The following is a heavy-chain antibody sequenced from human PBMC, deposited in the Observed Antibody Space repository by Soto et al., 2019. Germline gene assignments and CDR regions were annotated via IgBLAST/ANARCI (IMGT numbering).Heavy chain of an antibody. CDR3: ANGRSSGWYTHDAFDI. CDR2: ISGSGDST. Sequence: EVQLLESGGGLVQPGGSLRLSCAASGFTFSSYAMSWVRQAPGKGLERVSGISGSGDSTYYVDSVKGRFTISRDNSKNTLYLQMNSPRAEDTAVYYCANGRSSGWYTHDAFDIWGQGTMVTVSS. V-gene: IGHV3-23*01. D-gene: IGHD6-19*01. CDR1: GFTFSSYA. J-gene: IGHJ3*02.